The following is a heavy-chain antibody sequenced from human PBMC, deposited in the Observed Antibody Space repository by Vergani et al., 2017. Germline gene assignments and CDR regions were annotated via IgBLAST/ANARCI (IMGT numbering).Heavy chain of an antibody. J-gene: IGHJ4*02. V-gene: IGHV5-51*01. CDR2: INPEDSDT. CDR1: GYSFTRYW. CDR3: ARQGGYNTLSFXY. Sequence: EVQLVQSGAEVKKSGESLKIFCQGSGYSFTRYWIGWVRQMPGKGLEGMGVINPEDSDTRYSPSFQGQVTISADKSIKTAYLQWSSLKASDTARYCCARQGGYNTLSFXYWGQGAQVTVSS. D-gene: IGHD5-18*01.